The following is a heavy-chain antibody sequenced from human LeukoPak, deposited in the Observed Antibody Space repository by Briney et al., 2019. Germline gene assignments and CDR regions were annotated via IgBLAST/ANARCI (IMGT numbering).Heavy chain of an antibody. CDR3: ARDSVATGSRVVDY. Sequence: SETLSLTCTVSGGSISSYYGSWIRQPPGKGLEWIGYIYYSGSTNYNPSLKSRVTISVDTSKNQFSLKLSSVTAADTAVYYCARDSVATGSRVVDYWGQGTLVTVSS. V-gene: IGHV4-59*12. CDR2: IYYSGST. D-gene: IGHD1-1*01. J-gene: IGHJ4*02. CDR1: GGSISSYY.